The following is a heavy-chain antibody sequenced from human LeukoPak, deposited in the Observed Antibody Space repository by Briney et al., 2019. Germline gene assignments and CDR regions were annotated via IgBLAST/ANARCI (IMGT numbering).Heavy chain of an antibody. V-gene: IGHV4-59*12. CDR1: GGSISPYY. Sequence: SETLSLTCTVSGGSISPYYWSWIRQPPGKGLEWIGYISYSGSTNYNPSLRSRVTISVDTSKNQFSLKLSSVTAADTAVYYCAREFSTSCSPADYWGQGTLVTVSS. D-gene: IGHD2-2*01. J-gene: IGHJ4*02. CDR3: AREFSTSCSPADY. CDR2: ISYSGST.